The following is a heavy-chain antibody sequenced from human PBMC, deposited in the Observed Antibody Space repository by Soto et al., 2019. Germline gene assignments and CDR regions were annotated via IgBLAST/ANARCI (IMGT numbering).Heavy chain of an antibody. J-gene: IGHJ5*02. CDR1: EFTFSSSW. CDR3: ARLGPYASGTYSFRHNRFDP. CDR2: IKPDGSEK. Sequence: PGGSLRLSCAASEFTFSSSWMGWIRQAPGKGLEWVAHIKPDGSEKSYVDSVKGRFTISRDNAKNSLYLQMTSLRAEDTALYYCARLGPYASGTYSFRHNRFDPWGQGTQVTVSS. D-gene: IGHD3-10*01. V-gene: IGHV3-7*01.